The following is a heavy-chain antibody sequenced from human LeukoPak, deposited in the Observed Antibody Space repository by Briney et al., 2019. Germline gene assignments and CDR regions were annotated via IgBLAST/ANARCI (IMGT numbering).Heavy chain of an antibody. CDR1: GDSISSYY. CDR3: ARSGGNAPYSFISLDY. Sequence: SETLSLNCTVSGDSISSYYWTWIRQPPGKGLEWIGYFYYSGSTNYNPSLKSRVTISGETSKNQFSLKLSSVTAADTAVYYCARSGGNAPYSFISLDYWGQGMLVILSS. J-gene: IGHJ4*02. CDR2: FYYSGST. D-gene: IGHD4-23*01. V-gene: IGHV4-59*01.